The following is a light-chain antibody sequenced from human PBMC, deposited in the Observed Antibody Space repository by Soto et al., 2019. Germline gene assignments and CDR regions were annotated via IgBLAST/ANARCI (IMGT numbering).Light chain of an antibody. CDR2: GAS. CDR1: QSVSSTY. Sequence: ESVLTQSPGTLSLSPGERATLYCRASQSVSSTYFAWYQQKTGQAPRLLIYGASNRATGSPDSFSGSGSGADLTPTISRLDPEDVAVYYCQQWGPSLTMYTFGQGTKLEIK. J-gene: IGKJ2*01. CDR3: QQWGPSLTMYT. V-gene: IGKV3-20*01.